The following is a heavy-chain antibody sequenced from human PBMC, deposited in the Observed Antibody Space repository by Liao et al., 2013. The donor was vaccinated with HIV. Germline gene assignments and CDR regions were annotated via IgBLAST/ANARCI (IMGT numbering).Heavy chain of an antibody. D-gene: IGHD6-6*01. V-gene: IGHV4-59*01. CDR1: GGSISSYY. J-gene: IGHJ3*02. CDR2: IYYSGST. Sequence: QVQLQESGPGLVKPSETLSLTCTVSGGSISSYYWSWIRQPPGKGLEWIGYIYYSGSTNYNPSLKSRVTISVDTSKNQFSLKLSSVTAADTAVYYCARAGRGQLVRLGAFDIWGQGTMVTVS. CDR3: ARAGRGQLVRLGAFDI.